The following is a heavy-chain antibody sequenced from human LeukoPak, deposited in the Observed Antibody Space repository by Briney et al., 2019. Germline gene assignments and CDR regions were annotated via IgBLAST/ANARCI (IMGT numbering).Heavy chain of an antibody. Sequence: GGSLRLSCAASGFTFSNAWMSWVRQAPGKGLEWVGRIKSKTDGGTTDYAAPVKGRFTISRDDSKNTLYLQMNSLKTEDTAVYYCTTFMDQLLYYESRNYMDVWGKGTTVTVSS. V-gene: IGHV3-15*01. CDR1: GFTFSNAW. CDR3: TTFMDQLLYYESRNYMDV. D-gene: IGHD2-2*02. CDR2: IKSKTDGGTT. J-gene: IGHJ6*03.